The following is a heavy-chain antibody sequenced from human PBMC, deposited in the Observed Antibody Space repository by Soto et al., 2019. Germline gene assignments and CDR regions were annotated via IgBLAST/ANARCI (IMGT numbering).Heavy chain of an antibody. CDR1: GFTLSSYA. D-gene: IGHD2-15*01. V-gene: IGHV3-23*01. CDR3: AKRRGGGWQFDY. CDR2: ATIGGST. Sequence: GGSLRLSCAASGFTLSSYAMGWVRQGPGKGPQWVAGATIGGSTHYADSVRGRLTISRDNSKKTLSLQMHSLTAEDTAVYFCAKRRGGGWQFDYWGQGALVTVSS. J-gene: IGHJ4*02.